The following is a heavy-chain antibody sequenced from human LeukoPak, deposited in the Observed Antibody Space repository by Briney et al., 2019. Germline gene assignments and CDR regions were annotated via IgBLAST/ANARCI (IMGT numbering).Heavy chain of an antibody. CDR1: GFTFSSYD. J-gene: IGHJ4*02. Sequence: GGSLRLSCAASGFTFSSYDMSWVRQAPGKGLEWVSSITLSGGSTFYADSVKGRFTISRDNSKNTLYLQMNSLRAEDTAVYYCAKDPPIVGASRKFDYWGQGTLVTVSS. CDR2: ITLSGGST. D-gene: IGHD1-26*01. CDR3: AKDPPIVGASRKFDY. V-gene: IGHV3-23*01.